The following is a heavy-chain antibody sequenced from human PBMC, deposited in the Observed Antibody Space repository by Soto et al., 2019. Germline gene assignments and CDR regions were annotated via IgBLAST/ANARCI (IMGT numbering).Heavy chain of an antibody. CDR2: ITSGGRSI. Sequence: EVQLVESGGGLVQPGGSLRLSCTASGFTFSDYEMNWVRQAPGKGLEWVSYITSGGRSIYYADSVKGRFIISRDNAENSLYLQMNSLRPEDTAVYYCVRRMASPDQWGQGTLVTVSS. D-gene: IGHD2-15*01. V-gene: IGHV3-48*03. CDR3: VRRMASPDQ. CDR1: GFTFSDYE. J-gene: IGHJ4*02.